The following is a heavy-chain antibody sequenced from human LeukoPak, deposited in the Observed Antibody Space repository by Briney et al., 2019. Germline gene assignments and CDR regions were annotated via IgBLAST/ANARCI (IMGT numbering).Heavy chain of an antibody. V-gene: IGHV3-7*01. Sequence: GGSLRLSCAASGFTFSSYWMSWVRQAPGKGLEWVANIRQDGSDKYYVDSVKGRFTISRDNAKNSLYLQMNSLRAEDTAVYYCARDEPPTNGYDSYDFWGQGTLVTVST. CDR3: ARDEPPTNGYDSYDF. J-gene: IGHJ4*02. CDR2: IRQDGSDK. D-gene: IGHD5-12*01. CDR1: GFTFSSYW.